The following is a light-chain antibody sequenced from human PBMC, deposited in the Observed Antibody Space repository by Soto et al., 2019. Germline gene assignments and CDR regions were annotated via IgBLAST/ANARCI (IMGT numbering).Light chain of an antibody. CDR1: SSDVGNYIF. J-gene: IGLJ1*01. Sequence: QSVLTQPASVSGSPGQSITISCTGTSSDVGNYIFVSWYRQHPGKAPKLMIYDINNRPSGLSNRFSGSKSGNTASLTISGLQAEDEADYYCVSYTTSASYVFGTGTKLTVL. V-gene: IGLV2-14*01. CDR2: DIN. CDR3: VSYTTSASYV.